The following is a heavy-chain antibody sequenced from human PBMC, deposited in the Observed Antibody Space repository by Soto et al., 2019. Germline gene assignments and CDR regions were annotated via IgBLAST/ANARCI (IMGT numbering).Heavy chain of an antibody. V-gene: IGHV3-64*01. J-gene: IGHJ6*03. CDR1: GFTFSSDA. D-gene: IGHD6-6*01. Sequence: EVQLVESGGGLAQPGGSLRLSCAASGFTFSSDAMDWVRKAPGKGLEYVSGISSNGIGTYYASSVQGRFTISRDNSRDTVYLQMDSLRPEDMAVYYCARRARADYYYMDVWGKGTTVTVS. CDR2: ISSNGIGT. CDR3: ARRARADYYYMDV.